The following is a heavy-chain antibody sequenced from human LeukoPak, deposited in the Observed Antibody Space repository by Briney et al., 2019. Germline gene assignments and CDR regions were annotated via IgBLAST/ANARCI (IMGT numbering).Heavy chain of an antibody. CDR2: ASGSESRT. Sequence: GGSLRLSSVSSGFTFRSYTMSWVRQAPGKGLEWVSSASGSESRTYYADSVKGRFTISRDNSKNTMYLQMNSLRAEDTALYYCAKTVVSTGWNYFDYWGQGTLVTVSS. CDR1: GFTFRSYT. CDR3: AKTVVSTGWNYFDY. D-gene: IGHD2-8*02. J-gene: IGHJ4*02. V-gene: IGHV3-23*01.